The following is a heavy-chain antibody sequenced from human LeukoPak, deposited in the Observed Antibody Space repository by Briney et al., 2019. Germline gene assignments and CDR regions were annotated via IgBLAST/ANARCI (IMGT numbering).Heavy chain of an antibody. CDR3: ARVGYDFWSGYHIFVDY. V-gene: IGHV3-7*01. D-gene: IGHD3-3*01. J-gene: IGHJ4*02. CDR2: IKQDGSEK. Sequence: GGSLRLSCAASGFTFSSYWMHWVRQAPGKGLEWVANIKQDGSEKYYVDSVKGRFTISRDNAKNSLYLQMNSLRAEDTAVYYCARVGYDFWSGYHIFVDYWGQGTLVTVSS. CDR1: GFTFSSYW.